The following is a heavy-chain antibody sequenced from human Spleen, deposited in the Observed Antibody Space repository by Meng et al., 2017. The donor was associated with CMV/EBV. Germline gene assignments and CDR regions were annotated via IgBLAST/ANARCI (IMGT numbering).Heavy chain of an antibody. V-gene: IGHV1-2*02. D-gene: IGHD3-22*01. Sequence: KASGYTFTGYYMHWVRQAPGQGLEWMGWINPNSGGTNYAQKFQGRVTMTRDTSISTAYMELSRLRSDDTAVYYCARENYYDSKFGDYWGQGTLVTVSS. CDR2: INPNSGGT. J-gene: IGHJ4*02. CDR3: ARENYYDSKFGDY. CDR1: GYTFTGYY.